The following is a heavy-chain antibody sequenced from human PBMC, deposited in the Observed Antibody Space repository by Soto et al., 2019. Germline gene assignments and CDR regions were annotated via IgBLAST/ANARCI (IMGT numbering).Heavy chain of an antibody. CDR3: ARGDSTDCSNGVCSFFYNHDMDV. CDR2: INPKSGGT. CDR1: GYSFTDYH. Sequence: ASVKVSCKASGYSFTDYHIHWVRQAPGQGLAWLGRINPKSGGTSTAQKFQGWGTMTTDTSISTASMELTRLTSDDTAIYYCARGDSTDCSNGVCSFFYNHDMDVWGQGTTVTVSS. J-gene: IGHJ6*02. D-gene: IGHD2-8*01. V-gene: IGHV1-2*04.